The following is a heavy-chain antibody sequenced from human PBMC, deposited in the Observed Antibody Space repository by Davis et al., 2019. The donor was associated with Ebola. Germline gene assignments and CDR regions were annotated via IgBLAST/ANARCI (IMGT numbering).Heavy chain of an antibody. J-gene: IGHJ6*03. D-gene: IGHD3-3*02. V-gene: IGHV3-23*01. CDR3: AKDVAIFGVDIRGMENCYMDV. Sequence: GESLKISCAASGFLFSSYAMSWVRQAPGRWLEWVSSISASGGATFYADSVKGRIVMSRDNSNDTLYLRMNNLRAEDTAIYYCAKDVAIFGVDIRGMENCYMDVWGKGTTVTVSS. CDR2: ISASGGAT. CDR1: GFLFSSYA.